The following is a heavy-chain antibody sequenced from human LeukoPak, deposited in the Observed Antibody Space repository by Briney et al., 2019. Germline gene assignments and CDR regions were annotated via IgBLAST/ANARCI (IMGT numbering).Heavy chain of an antibody. CDR1: GYSFTGYW. CDR2: IYPADSDS. J-gene: IGHJ3*02. CDR3: ARHTGSTGAFDI. D-gene: IGHD1-1*01. V-gene: IGHV5-51*01. Sequence: GEPLKISCKASGYSFTGYWIGWVRQMPGKGLEWMGMIYPADSDSRYSPSFQGQVTISADKSINIAYLQWSSLKASDTAMYYCARHTGSTGAFDIWGRGTMVTVSS.